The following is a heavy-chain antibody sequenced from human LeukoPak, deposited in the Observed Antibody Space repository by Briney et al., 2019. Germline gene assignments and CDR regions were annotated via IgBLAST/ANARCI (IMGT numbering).Heavy chain of an antibody. CDR1: GFTFSSYS. CDR2: ISSSSSTI. CDR3: ARGRDSTYYSSGYSNFDY. J-gene: IGHJ4*02. V-gene: IGHV3-48*01. D-gene: IGHD3-22*01. Sequence: GGSLRLSCAASGFTFSSYSMNWVRQAPGKGLEWVSYISSSSSTIYYADSVKGRFTISRDNAKNSLYLQMNSLRAEDTAVYYCARGRDSTYYSSGYSNFDYWGQGTLVTVSS.